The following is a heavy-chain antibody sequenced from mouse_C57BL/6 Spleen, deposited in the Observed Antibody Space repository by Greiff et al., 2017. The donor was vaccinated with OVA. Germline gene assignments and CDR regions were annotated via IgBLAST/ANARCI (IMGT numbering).Heavy chain of an antibody. V-gene: IGHV1-82*01. D-gene: IGHD1-1*01. CDR2: IYPGDGDT. CDR3: ARGDGSSPWFAY. J-gene: IGHJ3*01. Sequence: VQLQESGPELVKPGASVKISCKASGYAFSSSWMHWVKQRPGKGLEWIGRIYPGDGDTNYNGKFKGKATLTADKSSSTAYMQLSSLTSEDSAVYFCARGDGSSPWFAYWGQGTLVTVSA. CDR1: GYAFSSSW.